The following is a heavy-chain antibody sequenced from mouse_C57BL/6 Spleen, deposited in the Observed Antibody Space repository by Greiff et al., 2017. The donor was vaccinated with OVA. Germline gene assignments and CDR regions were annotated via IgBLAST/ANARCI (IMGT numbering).Heavy chain of an antibody. V-gene: IGHV5-4*01. Sequence: EVQRVESGGGLVKPGGSLKLSCAASGFTFSSYAMSWVRQTPEKRLEWVATISDGGSYTYYPDNVKGRFTISRDNAKNNLYLQMSHLKSEDTAMYYCARGIYYYGSSYGYFDVWGTGTTVTVSS. CDR2: ISDGGSYT. J-gene: IGHJ1*03. CDR3: ARGIYYYGSSYGYFDV. D-gene: IGHD1-1*01. CDR1: GFTFSSYA.